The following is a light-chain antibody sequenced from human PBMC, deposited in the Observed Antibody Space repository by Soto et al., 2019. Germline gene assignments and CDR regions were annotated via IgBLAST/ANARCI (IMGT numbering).Light chain of an antibody. CDR2: AAS. J-gene: IGKJ1*01. Sequence: EIVLTQSPATLSLSPGEGATLTCRASQSINSDYLSWYQQKPGQAPRLLIYAASTKATGIPDRFSGSGSGTDFTLTINSLQPEDFAVYYCHQDYTLPRTFGQGSKVEIK. CDR3: HQDYTLPRT. V-gene: IGKV3D-7*01. CDR1: QSINSDY.